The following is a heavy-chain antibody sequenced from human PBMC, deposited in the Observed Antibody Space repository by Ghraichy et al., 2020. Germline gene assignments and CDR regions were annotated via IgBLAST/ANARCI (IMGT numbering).Heavy chain of an antibody. CDR1: GGSISSSSYY. CDR2: IYYSGST. Sequence: SETLSLTCTVSGGSISSSSYYWGWIRQPPGKGLEWIGSIYYSGSTYYNPSLKSRVTISVDTSKNQFSLKLSSVTAADTAVYYCARQHPRAGDDYWGQGTLVTVSS. D-gene: IGHD7-27*01. V-gene: IGHV4-39*01. CDR3: ARQHPRAGDDY. J-gene: IGHJ4*02.